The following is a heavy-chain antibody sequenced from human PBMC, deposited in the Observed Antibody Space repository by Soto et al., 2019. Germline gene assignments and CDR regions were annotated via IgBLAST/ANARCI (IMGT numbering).Heavy chain of an antibody. CDR3: ARDLSSSGGFDF. CDR2: LHTSGGA. J-gene: IGHJ4*02. CDR1: GGSMSGNF. Sequence: QVQLQESGPGLVKPSETLSLSCTVSGGSMSGNFWSWIRQPAGSGLEWIGRLHTSGGANYNASLKSRVTMSVDTSKNQFSLRLSSVTAADTAVYFCARDLSSSGGFDFWGQGTLVTVSS. V-gene: IGHV4-4*07. D-gene: IGHD6-6*01.